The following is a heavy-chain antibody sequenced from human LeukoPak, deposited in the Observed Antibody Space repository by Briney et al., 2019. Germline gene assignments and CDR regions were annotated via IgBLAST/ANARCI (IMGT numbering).Heavy chain of an antibody. J-gene: IGHJ3*01. CDR3: ARELLGEGPDAFDV. CDR1: GFIFSNYA. CDR2: IWHDGATK. V-gene: IGHV3-33*01. D-gene: IGHD3-16*01. Sequence: GGSLRLSCKTSGFIFSNYAMHWVRQAPGKGLDWVAMIWHDGATKFYAASVKGRFTISRDNSKDTLYLQMDSLRAEDTAVFYCARELLGEGPDAFDVWGQGTIVTVSS.